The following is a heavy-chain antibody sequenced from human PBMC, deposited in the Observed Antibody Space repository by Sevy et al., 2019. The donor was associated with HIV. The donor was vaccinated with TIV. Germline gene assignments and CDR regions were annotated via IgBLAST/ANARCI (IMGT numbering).Heavy chain of an antibody. Sequence: GGSLRLSCAASGFIFSTYGIHWVRPAPGKGLEWVAVISFDGSDKYYADSVRGRFTISRDNSKNTLYLQMNSLRVEDTAIYYCAKMQGGSYNYYGMDVWGHGTTVTVSS. CDR3: AKMQGGSYNYYGMDV. V-gene: IGHV3-30*18. CDR1: GFIFSTYG. D-gene: IGHD1-26*01. J-gene: IGHJ6*02. CDR2: ISFDGSDK.